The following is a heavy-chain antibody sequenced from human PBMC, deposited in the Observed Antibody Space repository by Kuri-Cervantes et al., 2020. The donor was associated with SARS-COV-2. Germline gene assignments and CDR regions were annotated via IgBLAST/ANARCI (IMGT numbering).Heavy chain of an antibody. CDR2: ISYDGSNK. J-gene: IGHJ6*02. V-gene: IGHV3-30-3*01. CDR1: GFTFSRYA. D-gene: IGHD3-3*01. Sequence: GGSLRLSCAASGFTFSRYAMHWVRQAQGKGLEWVAVISYDGSNKDYTASVKGRFTISRDNAKNSLYLQMNSLRAEDTAVYYCARDRITIFGRYYYGMDVWGQGTTVTVSS. CDR3: ARDRITIFGRYYYGMDV.